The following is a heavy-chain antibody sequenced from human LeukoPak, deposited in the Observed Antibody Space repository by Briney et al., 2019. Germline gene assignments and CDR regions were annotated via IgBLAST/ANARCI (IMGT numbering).Heavy chain of an antibody. CDR1: GFTFNTYS. Sequence: PGGSLRLSCTASGFTFNTYSMNWVRQAPGKGLEWVASISDRGSYIYYTDSVKGRFTITRDNAKNSLYLQMNSLRADDTAVYYCARLNSSSWYGVGAFDIWGQGTMVTVSS. CDR2: ISDRGSYI. V-gene: IGHV3-21*01. J-gene: IGHJ3*02. CDR3: ARLNSSSWYGVGAFDI. D-gene: IGHD6-13*01.